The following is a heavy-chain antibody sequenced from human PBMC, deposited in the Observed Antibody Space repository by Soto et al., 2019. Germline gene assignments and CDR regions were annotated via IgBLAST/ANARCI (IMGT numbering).Heavy chain of an antibody. J-gene: IGHJ4*02. CDR3: ARAYYDFSTNYPMYYFDY. CDR1: GGSIXSYY. Sequence: SETLSLTCTFSGGSIXSYYWSLIRQPPGKGLEWIGQIYHGGSTNFNPSVKSRVTMSADTSKNQFSLKLSSVTAADTAVYYCARAYYDFSTNYPMYYFDYWGQGTLVTVSS. V-gene: IGHV4-59*08. CDR2: IYHGGST. D-gene: IGHD3-3*01.